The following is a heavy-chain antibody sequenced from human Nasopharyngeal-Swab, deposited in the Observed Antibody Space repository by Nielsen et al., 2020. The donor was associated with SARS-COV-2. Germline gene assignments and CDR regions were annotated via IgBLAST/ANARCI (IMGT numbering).Heavy chain of an antibody. D-gene: IGHD2-15*01. J-gene: IGHJ6*02. V-gene: IGHV3-48*02. Sequence: GGSLRLSCAASGFTFSSYSMNWVRQAPGKGLEWVSYISSSSSTIYYADSVKGRFTISGDNAKNSLYLQMNSLRDEDTAVYYCARDPGVVVVAATHYYYYGMDVWGQGTTVTVSS. CDR2: ISSSSSTI. CDR1: GFTFSSYS. CDR3: ARDPGVVVVAATHYYYYGMDV.